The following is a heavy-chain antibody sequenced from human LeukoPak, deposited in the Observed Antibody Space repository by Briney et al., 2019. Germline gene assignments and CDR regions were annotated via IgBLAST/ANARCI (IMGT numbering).Heavy chain of an antibody. D-gene: IGHD3-3*01. V-gene: IGHV4-39*01. J-gene: IGHJ5*02. CDR3: ASSSYTIFGVVINNWFDP. CDR1: GGSISSSSYY. Sequence: SETLSLTCTVSGGSISSSSYYWGWIRQPPGKGLEWIGSIYYSGSTYYNPSLKSQVTISVDTSKNQFSLKLSSVTAADTAVYYCASSSYTIFGVVINNWFDPWGQGTLVTVSS. CDR2: IYYSGST.